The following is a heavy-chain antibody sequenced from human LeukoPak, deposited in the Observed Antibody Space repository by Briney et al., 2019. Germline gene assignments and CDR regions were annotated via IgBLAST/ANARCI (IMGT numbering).Heavy chain of an antibody. CDR2: IYHSGST. CDR1: GGSISSSNW. CDR3: AGVLYDYVWGSYRPPLT. V-gene: IGHV4-4*02. D-gene: IGHD3-16*02. Sequence: PSGTLSLTCAVSGGSISSSNWWSWVRQPPGKGLEWIGEIYHSGSTNYNPSLKSRVTISVDKSKNQFSLKLSSVTAADTAVYYCAGVLYDYVWGSYRPPLTWGQGTLVTVSS. J-gene: IGHJ5*02.